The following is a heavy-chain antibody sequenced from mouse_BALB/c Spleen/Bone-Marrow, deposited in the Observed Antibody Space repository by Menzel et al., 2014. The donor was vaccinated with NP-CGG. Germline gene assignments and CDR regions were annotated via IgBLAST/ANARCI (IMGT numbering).Heavy chain of an antibody. CDR2: ISYDGSN. V-gene: IGHV3-6*02. D-gene: IGHD1-1*02. Sequence: VQLQQSGPGLVKPSQSLSLTCSVTGYPITSGYYWNWIRQFPGNKLEWMGYISYDGSNNYNPSLKNRTSITRDTSKNQFFLKLNSVTTEDTATYYCARDVGGNYLDYWGQGTTLTVSS. CDR3: ARDVGGNYLDY. CDR1: GYPITSGYY. J-gene: IGHJ2*01.